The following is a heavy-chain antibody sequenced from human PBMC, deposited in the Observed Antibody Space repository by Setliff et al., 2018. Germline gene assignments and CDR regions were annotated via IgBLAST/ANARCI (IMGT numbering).Heavy chain of an antibody. CDR2: LIPMFGTP. V-gene: IGHV1-69*05. CDR1: GDSFSNYA. D-gene: IGHD2-15*01. J-gene: IGHJ5*02. CDR3: ARSPALLGIVYLDP. Sequence: SVKVSCKASGDSFSNYAISWVRQAPGQGLEWMGGLIPMFGTPGYAQKFQDRITITTDESTSTAYMELNSLTSEDTAVYYCARSPALLGIVYLDPWGQGTRVTVSS.